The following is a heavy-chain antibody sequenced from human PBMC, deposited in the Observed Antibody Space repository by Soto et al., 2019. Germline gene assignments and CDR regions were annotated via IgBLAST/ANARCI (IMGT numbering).Heavy chain of an antibody. D-gene: IGHD2-2*01. Sequence: LSLTCTVSGASISSSTYYWAWIRQPPGKGLEWIGRIYYSGSAYYNPSLKSRVTISVDTSKNQFSLKLSSVTAADTAVYYCSGYCGSTACPTFSDYWGQGTLVTVSS. CDR3: SGYCGSTACPTFSDY. CDR2: IYYSGSA. V-gene: IGHV4-39*01. CDR1: GASISSSTYY. J-gene: IGHJ4*02.